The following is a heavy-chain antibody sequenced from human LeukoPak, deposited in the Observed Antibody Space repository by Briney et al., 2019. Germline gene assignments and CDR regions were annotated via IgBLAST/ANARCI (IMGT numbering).Heavy chain of an antibody. CDR3: ARDHYYDSSGYGFDP. CDR1: GFTFSDYY. Sequence: PGGSLRLSCAASGFTFSDYYMSWIRQAPGKGLEWVSSISSSSSYIYYADSVKGRFTISRDNAKNSLYLQMNSLRAEDTAVYYCARDHYYDSSGYGFDPWGQGTLVTVSS. D-gene: IGHD3-22*01. V-gene: IGHV3-11*06. J-gene: IGHJ5*02. CDR2: ISSSSSYI.